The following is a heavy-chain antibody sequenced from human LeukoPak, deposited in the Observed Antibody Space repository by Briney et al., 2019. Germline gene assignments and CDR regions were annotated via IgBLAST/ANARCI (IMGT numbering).Heavy chain of an antibody. J-gene: IGHJ4*02. CDR2: FDPEDGET. D-gene: IGHD3-22*01. V-gene: IGHV1-24*01. CDR3: ATLYDSSGYYYSGLGY. Sequence: GASVKVSRKVSGYTLTEFSMHWVRQAPGKGLEWMGGFDPEDGETIYAQKFQGRVTMTEDTSTDTAYMELSSLRSEDTAVYYCATLYDSSGYYYSGLGYWGQGTLVTVSS. CDR1: GYTLTEFS.